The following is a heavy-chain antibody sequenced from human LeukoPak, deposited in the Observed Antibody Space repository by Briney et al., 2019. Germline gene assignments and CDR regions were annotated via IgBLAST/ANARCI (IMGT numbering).Heavy chain of an antibody. CDR2: ITSASSYT. V-gene: IGHV3-21*01. Sequence: GGSLRLSCAASGFTFSSYSMNWVCQAPGQGLEWVSSITSASSYTYYADLVKGRFTISRDNAKNSLYLQMNSLRAEDTAIYYCARDGVRGTYWGKGTLVTVSS. D-gene: IGHD1-1*01. CDR3: ARDGVRGTY. CDR1: GFTFSSYS. J-gene: IGHJ4*02.